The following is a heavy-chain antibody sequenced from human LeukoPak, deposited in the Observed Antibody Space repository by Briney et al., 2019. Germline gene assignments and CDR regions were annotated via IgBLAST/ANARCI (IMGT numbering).Heavy chain of an antibody. CDR1: RFTSTSYA. Sequence: GGSLRVSCAASRFTSTSYAMSWVRQAPGKGLEWVSAISASGATTYYADSVKGRFNISRDNSTNTLFLQMNSLRAEDTATYYCAKARVGVTRDFDYWGQGTLVTVSS. J-gene: IGHJ4*02. CDR3: AKARVGVTRDFDY. CDR2: ISASGATT. V-gene: IGHV3-23*01. D-gene: IGHD1-26*01.